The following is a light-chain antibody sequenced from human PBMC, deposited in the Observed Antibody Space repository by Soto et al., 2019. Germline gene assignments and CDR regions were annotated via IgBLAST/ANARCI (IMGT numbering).Light chain of an antibody. CDR1: QDIGNS. V-gene: IGKV1-16*01. Sequence: DIQMAQSPSSLSASVGDTVTLTCRASQDIGNSLAWLQQKPGRAPKSLISSVSSLQSGVPSRFSGSRYGADFTLTISNLQPEDFATYYCQKYKTYPLTFGGGTKVEIK. CDR2: SVS. J-gene: IGKJ4*02. CDR3: QKYKTYPLT.